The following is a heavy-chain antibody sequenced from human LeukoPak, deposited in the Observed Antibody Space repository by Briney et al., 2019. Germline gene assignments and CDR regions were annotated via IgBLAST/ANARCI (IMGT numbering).Heavy chain of an antibody. Sequence: GESLKISCKGSGYNFTNYWIAWVRQMPGKGLEWMGILYPGDSDSRYSPSFQGQVTISADRSISTAYLHWSSLKVSDTAMYYCARASRDGYNQNFDYWGQGTLVTVSS. CDR2: LYPGDSDS. CDR3: ARASRDGYNQNFDY. CDR1: GYNFTNYW. D-gene: IGHD5-24*01. V-gene: IGHV5-51*01. J-gene: IGHJ4*02.